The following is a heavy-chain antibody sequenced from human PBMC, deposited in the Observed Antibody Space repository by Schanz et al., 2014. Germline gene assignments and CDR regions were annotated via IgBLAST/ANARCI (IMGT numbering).Heavy chain of an antibody. D-gene: IGHD3-10*01. CDR1: GYTLKNYG. CDR3: ARHRFGVFYYGLDG. J-gene: IGHJ6*02. V-gene: IGHV1-18*01. CDR2: ISDYNGKT. Sequence: QAQLMQSGPELKRPGASVKVSCTASGYTLKNYGISWVRQAPGLGLEWMGWISDYNGKTNYAQKFQDRVIMSTDRSSSTAYLELRSLTSDDSAIYYCARHRFGVFYYGLDGWGQGTTILVSS.